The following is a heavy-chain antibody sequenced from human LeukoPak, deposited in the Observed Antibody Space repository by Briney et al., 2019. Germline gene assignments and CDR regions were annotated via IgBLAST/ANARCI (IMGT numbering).Heavy chain of an antibody. CDR1: GYTFSGYY. V-gene: IGHV1-2*02. CDR3: ALPPFTYYYGSGASNYFDY. Sequence: ASVKVSCKASGYTFSGYYMHWVRQAPGQGLEWMGWINPNSGGTNYAQKFQGRVTMTRDTSISTAYMELSRLRSDDTAVYYCALPPFTYYYGSGASNYFDYWGQGTLVTVSS. D-gene: IGHD3-10*01. J-gene: IGHJ4*02. CDR2: INPNSGGT.